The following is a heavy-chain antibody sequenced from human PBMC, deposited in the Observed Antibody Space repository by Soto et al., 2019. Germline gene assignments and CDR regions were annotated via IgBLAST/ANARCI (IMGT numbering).Heavy chain of an antibody. J-gene: IGHJ4*02. CDR3: AKDIGSSSVLDY. V-gene: IGHV3-23*01. CDR1: GFTFNTYA. D-gene: IGHD6-6*01. CDR2: ISGSGGGM. Sequence: EVQLLESGGGLVQPGGSLRLSCAASGFTFNTYAMSWVRRAPGKGLEWVSGISGSGGGMYYAASVVGRFTISRDNSKNTLYLQMNSLRVEDTAVYYCAKDIGSSSVLDYWGQGILVTVSS.